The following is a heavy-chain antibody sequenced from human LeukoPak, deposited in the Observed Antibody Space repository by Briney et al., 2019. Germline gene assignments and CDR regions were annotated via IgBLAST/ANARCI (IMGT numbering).Heavy chain of an antibody. Sequence: GGSLRLSCVASGFTFSSYGMHWVRQAPGKGLEWVAVIWYDGTNKYYADSVKGRFTISRDNSKNTLYLQMNSLRAEDTAVYYCAKDHYGGYAYSDYWGQGALVIVSS. D-gene: IGHD5-12*01. J-gene: IGHJ4*02. V-gene: IGHV3-33*06. CDR1: GFTFSSYG. CDR2: IWYDGTNK. CDR3: AKDHYGGYAYSDY.